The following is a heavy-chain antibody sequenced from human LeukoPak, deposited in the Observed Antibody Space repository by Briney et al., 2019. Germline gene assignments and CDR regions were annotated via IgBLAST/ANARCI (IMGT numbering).Heavy chain of an antibody. CDR3: ASLMGDYYDSSGYPLDY. D-gene: IGHD3-22*01. CDR1: GFTFSSYW. Sequence: SGGSLRLSCAASGFTFSSYWMHWVRQAPGKGLVWVSRINSDGSSTSYADSVKGRFTISRDNAKNTLYLQMNSLRAEDTAVYYCASLMGDYYDSSGYPLDYWGRGTLVTVSS. CDR2: INSDGSST. V-gene: IGHV3-74*01. J-gene: IGHJ4*02.